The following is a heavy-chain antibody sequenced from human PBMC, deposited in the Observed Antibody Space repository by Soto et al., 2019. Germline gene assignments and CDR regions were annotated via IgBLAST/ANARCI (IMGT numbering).Heavy chain of an antibody. Sequence: ASVKVSCKDSGYTFTSYGISWVRQAPGQGLEWMGWISAYNGNTNYAQKLQGRVTMTTDTSTSTAYMELRSLRSDDTAVYYCARLGSAVAGTGWFDPWGQGTLVTVSS. V-gene: IGHV1-18*01. D-gene: IGHD6-19*01. CDR3: ARLGSAVAGTGWFDP. J-gene: IGHJ5*02. CDR2: ISAYNGNT. CDR1: GYTFTSYG.